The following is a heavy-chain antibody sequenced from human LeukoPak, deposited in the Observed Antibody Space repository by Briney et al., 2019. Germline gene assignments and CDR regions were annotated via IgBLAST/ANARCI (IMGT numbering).Heavy chain of an antibody. J-gene: IGHJ4*02. D-gene: IGHD4/OR15-4a*01. CDR2: IYWNECK. Sequence: SGPTLVKPTQTLTLTCAFSGISLTTRGVGVAWIRQPPGKALGWLSIIYWNECKRYRPSLQSRLTTNKHSPKNQVVITMTNMDPVDTATYYCAHTGGALKAVDYWGQGKLVTVSS. V-gene: IGHV2-5*01. CDR1: GISLTTRGVG. CDR3: AHTGGALKAVDY.